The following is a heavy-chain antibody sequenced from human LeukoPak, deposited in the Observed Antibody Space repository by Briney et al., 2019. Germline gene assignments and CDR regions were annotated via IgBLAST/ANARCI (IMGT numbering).Heavy chain of an antibody. Sequence: GGSLRLSCEASRFTSSGCEMNWVRPAAGRGGEWISYICGRGITTLSADSVYGQFIISIDDAKILLYLQMNKLIAEDTDVYYCARDLYYYGSWNYVPGLPDYWGQGTLVTVSS. CDR2: ICGRGITT. CDR3: ARDLYYYGSWNYVPGLPDY. D-gene: IGHD3-10*01. CDR1: RFTSSGCE. V-gene: IGHV3-48*03. J-gene: IGHJ4*02.